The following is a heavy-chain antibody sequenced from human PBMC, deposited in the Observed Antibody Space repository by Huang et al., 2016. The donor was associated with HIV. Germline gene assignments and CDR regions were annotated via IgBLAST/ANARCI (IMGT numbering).Heavy chain of an antibody. J-gene: IGHJ4*02. D-gene: IGHD6-19*01. CDR3: ARDTTTVAGLDF. V-gene: IGHV3-30*14. CDR2: ISFDGRNK. CDR1: GFTFRDHP. Sequence: QVQLVESGGGVVQPGRSLRLSCAVSGFTFRDHPMHWVRQAPGKGLDGVAVISFDGRNKFYADFVRCRFTISRDNSKNILYLQLNSLTPADTSIYYCARDTTTVAGLDFWGQGALVTVSS.